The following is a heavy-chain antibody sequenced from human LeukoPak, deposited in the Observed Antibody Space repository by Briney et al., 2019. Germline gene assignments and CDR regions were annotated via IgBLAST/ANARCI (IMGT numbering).Heavy chain of an antibody. CDR1: GGSISSGGYY. CDR2: IYHSGST. J-gene: IGHJ3*02. D-gene: IGHD3-3*01. Sequence: SETLSLTCTVSGGSISSGGYYWSWIRQPPGKGLEWIGYIYHSGSTYYNPSLKSRVTISVDRSKNQFSLKLSSVTAADTAVYYCARAQSYDFWSGAAAFDIWGRGTMVTVSS. CDR3: ARAQSYDFWSGAAAFDI. V-gene: IGHV4-30-2*01.